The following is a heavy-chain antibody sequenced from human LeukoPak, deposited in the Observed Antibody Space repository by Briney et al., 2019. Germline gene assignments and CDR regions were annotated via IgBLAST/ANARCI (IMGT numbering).Heavy chain of an antibody. CDR2: IYYSGST. Sequence: SETLSLTCTVSGGSISSHYWSWIRQPPGKGLEWIGFIYYSGSTNYNPSLKSRVTISVDTSKNQFSLKLSSVTAADTAVYYCAGLGNYYYYYMDVWGKGTTVTVSS. V-gene: IGHV4-59*11. J-gene: IGHJ6*03. CDR1: GGSISSHY. D-gene: IGHD3/OR15-3a*01. CDR3: AGLGNYYYYYMDV.